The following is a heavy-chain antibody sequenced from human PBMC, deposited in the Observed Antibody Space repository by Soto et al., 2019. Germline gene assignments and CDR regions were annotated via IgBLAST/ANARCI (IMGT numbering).Heavy chain of an antibody. Sequence: SQTLSLTCAISGDSVSSYSAAWNWIRQSPSGGLEWLGRTYYRSRFFSDYAESVKSRIIINPDTSKNQFSLQLKSVTPEDTAVYYCVRDRYSSSGWFDPWGQGTPVTVLL. J-gene: IGHJ5*02. V-gene: IGHV6-1*01. CDR3: VRDRYSSSGWFDP. D-gene: IGHD3-10*01. CDR2: TYYRSRFFS. CDR1: GDSVSSYSAA.